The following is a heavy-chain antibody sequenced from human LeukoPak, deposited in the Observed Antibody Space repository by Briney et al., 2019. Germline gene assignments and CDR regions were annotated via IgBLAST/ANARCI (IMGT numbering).Heavy chain of an antibody. Sequence: PSETLSLTCTVSGGSISSSSYYWGWIRQPPGKGLEWIGSIYYSGSTYYNPSLKSRVTISVDTSRNQFSLKLSSVTAADTAVYYCARRVATTWNFDYWGQGTLVTVSS. CDR1: GGSISSSSYY. CDR3: ARRVATTWNFDY. J-gene: IGHJ4*02. CDR2: IYYSGST. D-gene: IGHD5-12*01. V-gene: IGHV4-39*07.